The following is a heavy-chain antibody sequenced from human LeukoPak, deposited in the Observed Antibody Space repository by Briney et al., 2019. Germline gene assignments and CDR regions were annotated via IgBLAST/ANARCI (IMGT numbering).Heavy chain of an antibody. D-gene: IGHD3-22*01. CDR3: AKDVAMTYRGYFDL. CDR1: GFTFDDCT. V-gene: IGHV3-43*01. J-gene: IGHJ2*01. Sequence: PGGSLRLSCAASGFTFDDCTMHWVRQAPGKGLEWVSRISSDGINTSYADSVKGRFTISRDNDEKTLYLQMSSLRREDTAIYYCAKDVAMTYRGYFDLWGRGTQVIVSS. CDR2: ISSDGINT.